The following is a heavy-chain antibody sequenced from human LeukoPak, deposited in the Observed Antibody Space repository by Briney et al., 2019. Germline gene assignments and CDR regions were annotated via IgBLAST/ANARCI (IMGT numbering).Heavy chain of an antibody. CDR1: GGSISSYY. CDR3: ARQYRDVVATDDAFDI. D-gene: IGHD5-12*01. J-gene: IGHJ3*02. CDR2: IYYSGST. V-gene: IGHV4-59*08. Sequence: SETLSLTCTVSGGSISSYYWSWIRQSPGKGLEWIGYIYYSGSTNYNPSLKSRVTISVDTSKNQFSLKLNSVTAADTAVYYCARQYRDVVATDDAFDIWGQGTMVTVSS.